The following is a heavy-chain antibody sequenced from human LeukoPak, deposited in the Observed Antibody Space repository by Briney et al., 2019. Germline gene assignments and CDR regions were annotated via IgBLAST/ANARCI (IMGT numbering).Heavy chain of an antibody. D-gene: IGHD2-2*01. Sequence: PSETLSLTCAVYGGSFSGYYWSWIRQPPGKGLEWIGEINHSGSTNYNPSLKSRVTMSVDTSKNQFSLKLSSVTAADTAVYYCARGSVVVPAAYFDYWGQGTLVTVSS. V-gene: IGHV4-34*01. CDR3: ARGSVVVPAAYFDY. CDR2: INHSGST. CDR1: GGSFSGYY. J-gene: IGHJ4*02.